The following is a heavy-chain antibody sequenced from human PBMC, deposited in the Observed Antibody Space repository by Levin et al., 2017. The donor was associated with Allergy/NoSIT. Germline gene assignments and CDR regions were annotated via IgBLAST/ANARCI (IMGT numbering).Heavy chain of an antibody. Sequence: GASVKVSCKASGYTFTGYYMHWVRQAPGQGLEWMGWINPNSGGTNYAQKFQGRVTMTRDTSISTAYMELSRLRSDDTAVYYCARDWGPTVPLNNWFDPWGQGTLVTVSS. V-gene: IGHV1-2*02. CDR1: GYTFTGYY. CDR2: INPNSGGT. J-gene: IGHJ5*02. D-gene: IGHD4-11*01. CDR3: ARDWGPTVPLNNWFDP.